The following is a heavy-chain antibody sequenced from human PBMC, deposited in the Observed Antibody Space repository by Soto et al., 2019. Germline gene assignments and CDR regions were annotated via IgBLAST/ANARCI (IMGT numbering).Heavy chain of an antibody. CDR1: GFTFSGSA. Sequence: EVQLVESGGGLVQPGGSLKLSCAASGFTFSGSAMHWVRQASGKGLEWVGRIRSKANSYATAYAASVKGRFTISRDDSKNTAYLQMNSLKTEDTAVYYCTSGSSGSSSYWGQGTLVTVSS. CDR2: IRSKANSYAT. D-gene: IGHD6-19*01. CDR3: TSGSSGSSSY. J-gene: IGHJ4*02. V-gene: IGHV3-73*02.